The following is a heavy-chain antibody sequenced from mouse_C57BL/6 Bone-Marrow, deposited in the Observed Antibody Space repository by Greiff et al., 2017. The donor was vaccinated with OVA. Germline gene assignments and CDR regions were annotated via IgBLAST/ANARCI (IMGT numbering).Heavy chain of an antibody. D-gene: IGHD1-1*01. CDR1: GFTFSDYY. J-gene: IGHJ1*03. CDR3: AVHDYCGSSYDWYFDV. V-gene: IGHV5-12*01. Sequence: EVKLVESGGGLVQPGGSLKLSCAASGFTFSDYYMYWVRQTPEKRLEWVAYLSNGGGSTYYPDTVKGRFTISRDNAKNTLYLQMSRLKSEDTAMYYCAVHDYCGSSYDWYFDVWGTGTTVTVSS. CDR2: LSNGGGST.